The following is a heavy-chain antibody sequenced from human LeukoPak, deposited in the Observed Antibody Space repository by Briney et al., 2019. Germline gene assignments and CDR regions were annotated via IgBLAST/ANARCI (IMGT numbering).Heavy chain of an antibody. Sequence: GGSLRLSCAASGFTFSSYAMSWVRQAPGKGLEWVSAISGSGGSTYYADSVKGRFTISRDNSKNTLYLQMNSLRAEDTAVYYCAKDDDFWSGFGDAFDIWGQGTMVTVSS. J-gene: IGHJ3*02. CDR1: GFTFSSYA. V-gene: IGHV3-23*01. D-gene: IGHD3-3*01. CDR2: ISGSGGST. CDR3: AKDDDFWSGFGDAFDI.